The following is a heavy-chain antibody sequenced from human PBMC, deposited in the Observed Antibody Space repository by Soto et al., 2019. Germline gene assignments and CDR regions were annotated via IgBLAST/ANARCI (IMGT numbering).Heavy chain of an antibody. D-gene: IGHD3-10*01. CDR1: GGSISSYY. J-gene: IGHJ4*02. V-gene: IGHV4-59*08. CDR3: ARLYYYGSGSYWD. CDR2: IYYSGST. Sequence: SETLSLTCTVSGGSISSYYWSWIRQPPGKGLEWIGYIYYSGSTNYNPSLKSRVTISVDTSKNQFSLKLSSVTAADTAVYYCARLYYYGSGSYWDWGQGTLVTVS.